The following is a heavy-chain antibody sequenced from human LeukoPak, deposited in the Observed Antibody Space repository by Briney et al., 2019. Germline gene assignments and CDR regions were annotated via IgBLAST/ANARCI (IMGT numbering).Heavy chain of an antibody. D-gene: IGHD6-19*01. V-gene: IGHV1-2*02. CDR3: ARVPSSGWGSPRGPFDY. CDR2: INPNSGGT. Sequence: HRASVKVSCKASGYTFTGYYMHWVRQAPGQGLEWMGWINPNSGGTNYAQKFQGRVTMTRDMSISTAYMELSRLRSDDTAVYYCARVPSSGWGSPRGPFDYWGQGTLVTVSS. CDR1: GYTFTGYY. J-gene: IGHJ4*02.